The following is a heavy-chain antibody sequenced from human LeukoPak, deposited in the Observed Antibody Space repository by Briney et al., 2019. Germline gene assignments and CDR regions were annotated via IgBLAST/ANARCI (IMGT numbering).Heavy chain of an antibody. Sequence: ASVKVSCKASGYTFSRYNLHWVRQAPGQGLEWMGWINSNTGGTNYAQKLQGRVTMTTDTSTSTAYMELRSLRSDDTAVYYCARGNYDFWSGYYSYGMDVWGQGTTVTVSS. CDR3: ARGNYDFWSGYYSYGMDV. CDR1: GYTFSRYN. CDR2: INSNTGGT. D-gene: IGHD3-3*01. J-gene: IGHJ6*02. V-gene: IGHV1-18*04.